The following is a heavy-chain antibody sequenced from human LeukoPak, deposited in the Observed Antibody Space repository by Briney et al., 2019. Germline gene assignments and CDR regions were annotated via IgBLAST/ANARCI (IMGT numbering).Heavy chain of an antibody. CDR2: ISYEGSNK. D-gene: IGHD3-16*01. CDR3: AKGGSGQDEFDY. Sequence: GRSLRLSCAASGFTFSSYGMHWVRQAPGKGLEWVAVISYEGSNKYYADSVKGRFTISRDNSKNTLYLQMNSLRAEDTAVYYCAKGGSGQDEFDYWGQGTLVTVSS. CDR1: GFTFSSYG. J-gene: IGHJ4*02. V-gene: IGHV3-30*18.